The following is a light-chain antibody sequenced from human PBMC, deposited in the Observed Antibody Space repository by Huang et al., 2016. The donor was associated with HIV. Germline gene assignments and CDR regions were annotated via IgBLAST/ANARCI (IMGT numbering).Light chain of an antibody. V-gene: IGKV3-15*01. Sequence: EIVMTQSPGTLSVAPGERATLSCRASQNINTNLARFQQKPGQAPRLLIDAASTRTADFPASFSGSGSRTEFTLTISSLQSEDIAVYYCQQYNDWPRSFGQGTKVEIK. CDR2: AAS. CDR3: QQYNDWPRS. J-gene: IGKJ1*01. CDR1: QNINTN.